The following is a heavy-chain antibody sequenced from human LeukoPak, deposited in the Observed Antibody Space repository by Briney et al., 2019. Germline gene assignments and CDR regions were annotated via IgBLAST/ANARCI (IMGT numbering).Heavy chain of an antibody. V-gene: IGHV4-4*07. CDR1: GGSISSYY. Sequence: NASETLSLTCTVSGGSISSYYWSWIRQPAGKGLEWIGRIYTSGSTNYNPSLKSRVTMSVDTSKNQFSLKLSSVTAADTAVYYCARTNYSSGWYGNNWFDPWGQGTLVTVSS. CDR3: ARTNYSSGWYGNNWFDP. D-gene: IGHD6-19*01. CDR2: IYTSGST. J-gene: IGHJ5*02.